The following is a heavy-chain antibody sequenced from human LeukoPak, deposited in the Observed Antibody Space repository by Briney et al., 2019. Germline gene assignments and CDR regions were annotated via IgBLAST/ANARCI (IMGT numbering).Heavy chain of an antibody. CDR2: FGGSGGGP. V-gene: IGHV3-23*01. CDR1: GFSFSVYA. J-gene: IGHJ4*02. D-gene: IGHD1-26*01. CDR3: AKARGATVNDPADY. Sequence: PGGSLRLSCAASGFSFSVYAMNWVRQAPGKGLEWGSSFGGSGGGPWHAASVKGRFSISRDNSKNTLYLQMSSLSDEDTALYYCAKARGATVNDPADYWGQGILVTVSS.